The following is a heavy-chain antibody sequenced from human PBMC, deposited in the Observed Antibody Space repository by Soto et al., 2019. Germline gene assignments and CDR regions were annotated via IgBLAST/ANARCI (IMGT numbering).Heavy chain of an antibody. J-gene: IGHJ4*02. CDR1: GFTFSSHG. V-gene: IGHV3-30*03. D-gene: IGHD6-19*01. CDR3: AREQGYGWYRVADY. CDR2: FSYDGINK. Sequence: PGGSLRLSCAASGFTFSSHGMHWVRLAPGRGLEWVAVFSYDGINKHYGDSVKGRFTISRDNSKNTVSLQMNSLRVEDTAVYYCAREQGYGWYRVADYWGQGTLVTAPQ.